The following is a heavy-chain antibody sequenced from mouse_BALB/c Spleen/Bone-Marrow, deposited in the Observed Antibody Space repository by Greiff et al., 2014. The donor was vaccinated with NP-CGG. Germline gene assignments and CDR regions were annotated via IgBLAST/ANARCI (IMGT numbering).Heavy chain of an antibody. CDR2: IRNKANGYTT. CDR3: ARDKNYGSYWYFDV. D-gene: IGHD2-1*01. V-gene: IGHV7-3*02. Sequence: DVQLVESGGGLVQPGGSLRLSCATSGFTFTDYYMSWVRQPPGKALEWLVFIRNKANGYTTEYSASVKGRFTISRDNSQSILYLQRNTLRAEDSATYYCARDKNYGSYWYFDVWGAGATVTVSS. CDR1: GFTFTDYY. J-gene: IGHJ1*01.